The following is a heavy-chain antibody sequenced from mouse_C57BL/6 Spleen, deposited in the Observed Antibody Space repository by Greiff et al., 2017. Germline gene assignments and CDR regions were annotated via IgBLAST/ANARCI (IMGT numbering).Heavy chain of an antibody. CDR3: ARAYGSSYGAMDY. V-gene: IGHV1-26*01. J-gene: IGHJ4*01. CDR1: GYTFTDYY. D-gene: IGHD1-1*01. Sequence: EVQLQQSGPELVKPGASVKISCKASGYTFTDYYMNWVKQSHGKSLEWIGDINPNNGGTSYNQKFKGKATLTVDKSSSTAYMELRSLTSEDSAVYYCARAYGSSYGAMDYWGQGTSVTVSS. CDR2: INPNNGGT.